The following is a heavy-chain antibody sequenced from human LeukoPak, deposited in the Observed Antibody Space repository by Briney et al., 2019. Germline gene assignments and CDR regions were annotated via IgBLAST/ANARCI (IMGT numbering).Heavy chain of an antibody. J-gene: IGHJ4*02. D-gene: IGHD1-26*01. CDR2: ISSSSSSI. Sequence: PGGSLRLSCAASGFTFSSYNMNWVRQAPGKGLEWVSSISSSSSSIYYADSVKGRFAISRDNAKNSLSLQMNNLRAEDTAVYYCARLEFSGSRSFDYWGQGTLVTVSS. CDR1: GFTFSSYN. V-gene: IGHV3-48*01. CDR3: ARLEFSGSRSFDY.